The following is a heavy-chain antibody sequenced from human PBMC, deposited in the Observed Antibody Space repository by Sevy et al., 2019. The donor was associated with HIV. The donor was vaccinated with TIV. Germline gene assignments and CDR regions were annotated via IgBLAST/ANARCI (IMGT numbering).Heavy chain of an antibody. J-gene: IGHJ5*02. D-gene: IGHD1-26*01. Sequence: GGSLRLSCAASGFTFSSYAMTWVRQAPETGLEWVSAIGGSGDTTYYADSVKGRFTISSDNSKNILYLQMNSLRPEDTAVYYCARVGGWEVGSLDNWFDPWGQRTLVTVSS. CDR2: IGGSGDTT. CDR3: ARVGGWEVGSLDNWFDP. CDR1: GFTFSSYA. V-gene: IGHV3-23*01.